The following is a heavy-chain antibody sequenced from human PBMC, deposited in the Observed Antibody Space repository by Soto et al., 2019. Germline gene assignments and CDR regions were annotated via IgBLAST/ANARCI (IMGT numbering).Heavy chain of an antibody. CDR2: IDPSDSYT. J-gene: IGHJ4*02. CDR3: TRHKKNAVVLLGY. V-gene: IGHV5-10-1*03. Sequence: EVQLVQSGGEVKKPGESLKISCKGSGYSFPTYWISWVRQMPGKVLEWMGRIDPSDSYTSYRPSFQGDVTISVDKSISTAYLQLSSLQASDTAMYYCTRHKKNAVVLLGYWGQGTLVTVSS. D-gene: IGHD6-6*01. CDR1: GYSFPTYW.